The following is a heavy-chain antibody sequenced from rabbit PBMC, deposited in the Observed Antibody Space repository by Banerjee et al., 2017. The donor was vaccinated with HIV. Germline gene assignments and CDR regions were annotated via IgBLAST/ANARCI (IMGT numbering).Heavy chain of an antibody. CDR3: ARDLAGVIGWNFNF. D-gene: IGHD4-1*01. CDR1: GFSFSRTYY. V-gene: IGHV1S43*01. J-gene: IGHJ4*01. Sequence: QEQLVESGGGLVQPEGSLTLTCTASGFSFSRTYYMCWVRQAPGKGLELIACIYTDSDGTWYASWVNGRFTISRSISLNTVDLKMTSLTAADTATYFCARDLAGVIGWNFNFWGPGTLVTVS. CDR2: IYTDSDGT.